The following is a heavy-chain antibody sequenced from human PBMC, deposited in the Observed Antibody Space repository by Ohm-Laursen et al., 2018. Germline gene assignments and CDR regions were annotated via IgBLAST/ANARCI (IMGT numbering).Heavy chain of an antibody. Sequence: SETLSLTYTVSGGSISTYSWTWIRQPPGKGLEWIGFISYSGNTNYNPSLKRRVTISVDTSNSQFSLKLSSVTAADTAVYYCARDGEGGSSVRYLDYWGQGTLVTVSS. D-gene: IGHD2-15*01. CDR2: ISYSGNT. CDR3: ARDGEGGSSVRYLDY. CDR1: GGSISTYS. V-gene: IGHV4-59*01. J-gene: IGHJ4*02.